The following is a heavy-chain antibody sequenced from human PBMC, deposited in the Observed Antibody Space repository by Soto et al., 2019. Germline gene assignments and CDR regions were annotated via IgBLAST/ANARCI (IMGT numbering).Heavy chain of an antibody. J-gene: IGHJ5*02. Sequence: SETLSLTCAGYGGSFSGYYWSWIRQPPGKGLEWIGEINHSGSTNYNPSLKSRVTISVDTSKNQFSLKLSSVTAADTAVYYCAIRAARNRSAFHRSDPCRQATLVTAPQ. CDR1: GGSFSGYY. CDR3: AIRAARNRSAFHRSDP. V-gene: IGHV4-34*01. CDR2: INHSGST.